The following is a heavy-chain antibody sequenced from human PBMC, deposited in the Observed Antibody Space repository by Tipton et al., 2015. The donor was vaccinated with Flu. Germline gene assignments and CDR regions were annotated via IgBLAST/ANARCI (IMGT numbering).Heavy chain of an antibody. CDR2: IYTSGST. D-gene: IGHD3-10*01. CDR3: ARVGAVTMVRGLAFDAFDI. CDR1: GGSISSYY. J-gene: IGHJ3*02. V-gene: IGHV4-4*07. Sequence: TLSLTCTVSGGSISSYYWSWIRQPAGKGLEWIGRIYTSGSTNYNPSLKSRVTMSVDTSKNQFSLKLTSVSAADTAVYYCARVGAVTMVRGLAFDAFDIWGLGTMVAVSS.